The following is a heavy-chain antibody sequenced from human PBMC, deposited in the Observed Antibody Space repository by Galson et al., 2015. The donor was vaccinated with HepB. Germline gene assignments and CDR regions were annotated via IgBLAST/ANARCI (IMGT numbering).Heavy chain of an antibody. CDR3: AKTSYYYDSSGPPPFDD. CDR2: ISDSEEGST. CDR1: GFSFSGYA. D-gene: IGHD3-22*01. J-gene: IGHJ4*02. Sequence: PLRLSCAASGFSFSGYAMNWVRQAPGKGLEWVSSISDSEEGSTNYADSVKGRFIISRDNSNNMLYLQMRSLRAEDTAVYYCAKTSYYYDSSGPPPFDDWGQGTLVTVSS. V-gene: IGHV3-23*01.